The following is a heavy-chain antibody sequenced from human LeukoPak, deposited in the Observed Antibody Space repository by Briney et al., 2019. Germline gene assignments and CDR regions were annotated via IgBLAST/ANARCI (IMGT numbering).Heavy chain of an antibody. D-gene: IGHD3-10*01. J-gene: IGHJ6*03. V-gene: IGHV4-59*01. Sequence: SETLSLTCSVSGGSISNYYWSWIRQPPGKGLEWIGYIYYSGYTNYNPSLKSRVTISVDTSKNQFSPKLSSVTAADTAVYYCARTTMVRGTYYMDVWGKGTTVTISS. CDR1: GGSISNYY. CDR2: IYYSGYT. CDR3: ARTTMVRGTYYMDV.